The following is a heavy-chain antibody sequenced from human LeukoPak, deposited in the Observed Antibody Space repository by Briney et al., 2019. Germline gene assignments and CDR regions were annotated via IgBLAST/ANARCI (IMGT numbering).Heavy chain of an antibody. CDR2: IYYSGST. CDR1: GGSISSGGYY. CDR3: ARFYGDYYTYFDY. D-gene: IGHD4-17*01. J-gene: IGHJ4*02. V-gene: IGHV4-31*03. Sequence: SQTLSLTCTVSGGSISSGGYYWSWIRQHPGKGLEWIGYIYYSGSTYYNPSLRSRVTISVDMSKNQFSLKLNSVTAADTAVYYCARFYGDYYTYFDYWGQGTLVTVSS.